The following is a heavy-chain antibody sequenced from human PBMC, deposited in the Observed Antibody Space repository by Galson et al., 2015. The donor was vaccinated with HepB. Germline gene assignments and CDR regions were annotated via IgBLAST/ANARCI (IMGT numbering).Heavy chain of an antibody. CDR3: ATARRSYSDSSEPYWYFDL. V-gene: IGHV3-11*01. J-gene: IGHJ2*01. D-gene: IGHD3-22*01. Sequence: SLRLSCAASGFTFSDYNMNWIRQAPGRGLEWVSFIKSGGTTINHADSVKGRFTISRDNAKKSLYLRMSSLRAEDTAVYYCATARRSYSDSSEPYWYFDLWGRGTLVTVAS. CDR2: IKSGGTTI. CDR1: GFTFSDYN.